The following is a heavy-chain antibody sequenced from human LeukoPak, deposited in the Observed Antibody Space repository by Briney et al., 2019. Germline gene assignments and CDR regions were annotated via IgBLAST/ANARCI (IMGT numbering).Heavy chain of an antibody. CDR2: IIPHSGGT. D-gene: IGHD6-6*01. CDR3: ARESVPAVAARRGLNY. Sequence: GASVKVSCKASGYTFTGYYMHWVRQAPGQGLEWMGWIIPHSGGTNYAQNFQGRVTMTRDTSISTVYMEMSRLRSDDTAVYYCARESVPAVAARRGLNYWGQGTLVAVSS. V-gene: IGHV1-2*02. CDR1: GYTFTGYY. J-gene: IGHJ4*02.